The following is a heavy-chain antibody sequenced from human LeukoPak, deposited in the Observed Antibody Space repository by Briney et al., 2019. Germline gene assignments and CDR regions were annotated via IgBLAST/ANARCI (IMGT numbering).Heavy chain of an antibody. CDR2: ISGSGGST. V-gene: IGHV3-23*01. Sequence: PGGSLRLSCAASGFTFSSYATSWVRQAPGRGLEWVSAISGSGGSTYYADSVKGRFTISRDNSKNTLYLQMNSLRAEDTAVYYCAKDPHRIVGATTVDYWGQGTLVTVSS. J-gene: IGHJ4*02. CDR1: GFTFSSYA. CDR3: AKDPHRIVGATTVDY. D-gene: IGHD1-26*01.